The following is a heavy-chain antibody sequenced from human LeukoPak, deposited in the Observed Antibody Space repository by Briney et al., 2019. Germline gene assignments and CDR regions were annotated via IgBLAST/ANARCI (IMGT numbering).Heavy chain of an antibody. CDR3: AREGEMIAVAGNLLFDY. D-gene: IGHD6-19*01. Sequence: GASVKVSCKASGGTFSSYAISWVRQAPGQGLEWMGGIIPNFGTANYAQKFQGRVTITADESTSTAYMELSSLRSEDTAVYYCAREGEMIAVAGNLLFDYWGQGTLVTVSS. V-gene: IGHV1-69*13. CDR2: IIPNFGTA. CDR1: GGTFSSYA. J-gene: IGHJ4*02.